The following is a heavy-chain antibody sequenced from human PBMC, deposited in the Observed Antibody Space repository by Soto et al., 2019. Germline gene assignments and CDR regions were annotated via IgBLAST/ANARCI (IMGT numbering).Heavy chain of an antibody. CDR1: GGSIXSGGYS. CDR2: IYHSGST. V-gene: IGHV4-30-2*01. D-gene: IGHD3-22*01. Sequence: SETLSLTCAVCGGSIXSGGYSGSWNRQPPGKGLEWIGYIYHSGSTYYNPSLKSRVTISVDRSKNQFSLKLSSVTAADTAVYYCARSMYYSDGSNYSPFDYWGQGTLVTVSS. J-gene: IGHJ4*02. CDR3: ARSMYYSDGSNYSPFDY.